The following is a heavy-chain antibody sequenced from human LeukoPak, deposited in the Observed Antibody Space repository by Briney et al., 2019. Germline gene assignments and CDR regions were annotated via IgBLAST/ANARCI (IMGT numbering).Heavy chain of an antibody. CDR3: ARASSASWHYFDD. V-gene: IGHV3-74*01. CDR2: INSDASSR. J-gene: IGHJ4*02. D-gene: IGHD2-2*01. Sequence: GGSLRLSCAASGFTFSSYWMQWVRQAPGKGLVWISRINSDASSRSYADSVKGRFTISRDNAKNTLYLQMNTVRAEDTAVYYCARASSASWHYFDDWGQGTLVTVSS. CDR1: GFTFSSYW.